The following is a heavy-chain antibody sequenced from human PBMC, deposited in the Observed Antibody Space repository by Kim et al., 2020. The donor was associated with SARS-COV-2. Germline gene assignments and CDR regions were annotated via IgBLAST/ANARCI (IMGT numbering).Heavy chain of an antibody. CDR3: TRVRAVAAVMDV. J-gene: IGHJ6*02. V-gene: IGHV3-49*03. Sequence: GGSLRLSYTASGFTFGDYAMSWFRQAPGKGLEWVGFIRSKAYGGTTEYAASVKGRFTISRDDSKSIAYLQMNSLKTEDTAVYYCTRVRAVAAVMDVWGQGTTVTVSS. CDR1: GFTFGDYA. CDR2: IRSKAYGGTT. D-gene: IGHD6-19*01.